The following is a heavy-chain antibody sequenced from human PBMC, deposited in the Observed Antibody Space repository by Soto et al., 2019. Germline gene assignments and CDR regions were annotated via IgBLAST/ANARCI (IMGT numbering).Heavy chain of an antibody. D-gene: IGHD3-22*01. CDR1: GFTFSNYA. CDR2: LSGSGVST. V-gene: IGHV3-23*01. J-gene: IGHJ4*02. CDR3: AKSESRFYYDSSGYYPFDY. Sequence: EVQLLESGGGLVQPGGSLRLSCAASGFTFSNYAMTWVRQAPGKGLEWVSALSGSGVSTYYADSVTGRFTISRDNSKNTVYLQMNSLRAEDTAVYYCAKSESRFYYDSSGYYPFDYWGQGTLVTVSS.